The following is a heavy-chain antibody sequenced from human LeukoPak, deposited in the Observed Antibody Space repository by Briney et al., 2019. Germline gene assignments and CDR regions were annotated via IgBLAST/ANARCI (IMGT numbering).Heavy chain of an antibody. D-gene: IGHD3-3*01. J-gene: IGHJ4*02. Sequence: GGSLRLPCAASGFTFSSYAMSWVRQAPGKGLEWVSAISGSGGSTYYADSVKGRFTISRDNSKNTLYLQMNSLRAEDTAVYYCAKAELSYDFWSGYYNYFDYWGQGTLVTVSS. V-gene: IGHV3-23*01. CDR1: GFTFSSYA. CDR2: ISGSGGST. CDR3: AKAELSYDFWSGYYNYFDY.